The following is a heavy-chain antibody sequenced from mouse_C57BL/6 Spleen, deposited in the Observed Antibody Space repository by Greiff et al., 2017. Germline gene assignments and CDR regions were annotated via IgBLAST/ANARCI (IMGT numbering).Heavy chain of an antibody. CDR3: ARRYGSSPSFDY. J-gene: IGHJ2*01. CDR2: IDPSDSET. D-gene: IGHD1-1*01. CDR1: GYTFTSYW. Sequence: QVQLQQPGAELVRPGSSVKLSCKASGYTFTSYWMHWVKQRPIQGLEWIGNIDPSDSETHYNQKFKDKATFTVDKSSSTAYMQLISLTSEDSAVYYFARRYGSSPSFDYWGQGTTLTVSS. V-gene: IGHV1-52*01.